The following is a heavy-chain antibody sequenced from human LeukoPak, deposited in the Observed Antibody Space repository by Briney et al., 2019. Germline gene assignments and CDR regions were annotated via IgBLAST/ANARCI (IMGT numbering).Heavy chain of an antibody. V-gene: IGHV3-48*02. D-gene: IGHD1-26*01. Sequence: GGTLRLSCAASGFTFSSYTMNWVRQAPGKGLEWVSYISSSGSTIYYADSVKGRFTISRDNAKNSLYLQMNSLRDEDTAVYYCARDPERESYDYYYYGMGVWGQGSTVTVSS. CDR1: GFTFSSYT. CDR2: ISSSGSTI. J-gene: IGHJ6*02. CDR3: ARDPERESYDYYYYGMGV.